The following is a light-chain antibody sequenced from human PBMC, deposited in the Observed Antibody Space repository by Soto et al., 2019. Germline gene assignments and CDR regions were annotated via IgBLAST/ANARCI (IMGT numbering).Light chain of an antibody. Sequence: AIRMTQSPSSLSASTGDRVTINCRASQGISSYLAWYQQKPGKVPKLLIYAASTLQSGVPSRFSGSGSGRDFTLTISSLQPEDFATYYCLLDYAYFWAFGQGTKVDIK. J-gene: IGKJ1*01. V-gene: IGKV1-8*01. CDR1: QGISSY. CDR2: AAS. CDR3: LLDYAYFWA.